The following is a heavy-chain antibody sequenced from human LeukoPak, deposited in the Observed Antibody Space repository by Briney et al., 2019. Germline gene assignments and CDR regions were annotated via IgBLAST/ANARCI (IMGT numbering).Heavy chain of an antibody. J-gene: IGHJ4*02. CDR3: AKASSSGWYWGDY. D-gene: IGHD6-19*01. CDR2: IYSGGST. V-gene: IGHV3-NL1*01. CDR1: GFTFSSYG. Sequence: PGGSLRLSCAASGFTFSSYGMHWVRQAPGKGLEWVSIIYSGGSTYYADSVMGRFTISRDISKNTLYLQMNSLRAEDTAVYYCAKASSSGWYWGDYWGQGTLVTVS.